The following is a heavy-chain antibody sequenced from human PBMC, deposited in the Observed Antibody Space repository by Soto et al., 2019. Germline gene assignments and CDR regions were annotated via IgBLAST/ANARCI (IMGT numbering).Heavy chain of an antibody. CDR3: ARDGGRHSGGIDY. Sequence: QVQLVQSGAEVKKPGSSVKVSCKASGGTFSSYSINWVRQAPGQGLEWMGEIIPIFGTANYAQKFQGRVTITADESTSTPYMELSSLRSEDTAVYYCARDGGRHSGGIDYCGQGTLVTVSS. D-gene: IGHD1-26*01. CDR1: GGTFSSYS. J-gene: IGHJ4*02. V-gene: IGHV1-69*01. CDR2: IIPIFGTA.